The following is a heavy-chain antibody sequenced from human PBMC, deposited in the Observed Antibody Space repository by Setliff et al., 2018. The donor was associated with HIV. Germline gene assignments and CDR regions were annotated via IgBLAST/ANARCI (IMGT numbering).Heavy chain of an antibody. Sequence: PGGSLRLSCAASGFTFSSYAMSWVRQAPGKGLEWVSTIYSDGSTYHADSVKGRLTLSRDNSKNTLYLQMNSLTPEDTAVYYCAKPRLYNSALENWGQGTLVTVSS. D-gene: IGHD1-1*01. CDR3: AKPRLYNSALEN. CDR2: IYSDGST. J-gene: IGHJ4*02. CDR1: GFTFSSYA. V-gene: IGHV3-23*05.